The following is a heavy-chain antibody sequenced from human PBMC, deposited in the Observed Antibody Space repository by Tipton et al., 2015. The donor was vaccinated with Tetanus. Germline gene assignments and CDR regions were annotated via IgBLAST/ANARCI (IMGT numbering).Heavy chain of an antibody. CDR1: GGSFSGHY. CDR2: INPSGGA. J-gene: IGHJ4*02. Sequence: TLSLTCAVSGGSFSGHYWSWIRQPPGEGLEWIGEINPSGGASYNLSLKSRVTISVDTSKNQFSLKLSSVTAADTAVYYCARIYDFWSGYYSDHWGQGTLVTVSS. CDR3: ARIYDFWSGYYSDH. D-gene: IGHD3-3*01. V-gene: IGHV4-34*01.